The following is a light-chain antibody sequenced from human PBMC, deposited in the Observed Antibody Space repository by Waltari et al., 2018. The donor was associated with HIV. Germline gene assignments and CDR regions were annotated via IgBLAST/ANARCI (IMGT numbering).Light chain of an antibody. CDR2: DNN. CDR1: SSNIGNNS. CDR3: GTWDSSLSAVL. Sequence: QSVLTQPPSVSAAPGQKVTISCSGSSSNIGNNSVSWYQQLPGTAPKLLIYDNNKRPSGIPDRFSGSKSGTSATLGITGLQTGDEADYYCGTWDSSLSAVLFGGGTKLTVL. V-gene: IGLV1-51*01. J-gene: IGLJ2*01.